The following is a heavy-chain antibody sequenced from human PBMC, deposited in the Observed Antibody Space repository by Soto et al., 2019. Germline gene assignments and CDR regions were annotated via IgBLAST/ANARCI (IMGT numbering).Heavy chain of an antibody. CDR1: GGSISNSNW. Sequence: QVQLQESAPGLVKPSGTLSLTCAVFGGSISNSNWWTWVRQPPGKGLDWIGEIFHSGSTNYNSSLMGRVTISVDKANTQFSLKLSSVTAADTAVYYCAHRPIVGAAIWGQGTLVTVSS. D-gene: IGHD1-26*01. V-gene: IGHV4-4*02. CDR3: AHRPIVGAAI. J-gene: IGHJ4*02. CDR2: IFHSGST.